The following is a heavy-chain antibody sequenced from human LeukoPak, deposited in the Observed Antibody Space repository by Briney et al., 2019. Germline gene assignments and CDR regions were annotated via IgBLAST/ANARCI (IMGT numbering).Heavy chain of an antibody. CDR3: ARDPRIAAYFDY. CDR1: GFTFSSYG. V-gene: IGHV3-33*01. CDR2: IWYDGSNK. Sequence: GGSLRLSCAAPGFTFSSYGMHWVRQAPGKGLEWVAVIWYDGSNKYFADSVKGRFTISRDNSKNTLYLQMNSLSAEDTAVYYFARDPRIAAYFDYWGQGTLVTVSS. D-gene: IGHD6-6*01. J-gene: IGHJ4*02.